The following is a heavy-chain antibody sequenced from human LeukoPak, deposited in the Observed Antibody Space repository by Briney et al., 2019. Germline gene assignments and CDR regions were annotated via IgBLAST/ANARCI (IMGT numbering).Heavy chain of an antibody. Sequence: GGSLRLSGAASGFTFSSYSMNWVRQAPGKGLEWVSSISSSSSYIYYADSVKGRFTISRDNAKNSLYLQMNSLRAEDTAVYYCARDYDFWSGYYYDYWGQGTLVTVSS. J-gene: IGHJ4*02. CDR3: ARDYDFWSGYYYDY. CDR2: ISSSSSYI. V-gene: IGHV3-21*01. D-gene: IGHD3-3*01. CDR1: GFTFSSYS.